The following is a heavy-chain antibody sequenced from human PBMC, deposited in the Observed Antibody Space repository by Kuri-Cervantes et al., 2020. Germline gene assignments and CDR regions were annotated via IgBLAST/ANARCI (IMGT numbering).Heavy chain of an antibody. D-gene: IGHD2-21*02. CDR3: AQGATYCGGDCYLDYFDY. Sequence: SETLSLTCAVYGGSFSGYYWSWIRQPPGKGLEWIGEINHSGSTNYNPSLKSRVTISVDTSKNQFSLKLSSVTAADTAVYYCAQGATYCGGDCYLDYFDYWGQGTLVTVSS. CDR2: INHSGST. CDR1: GGSFSGYY. J-gene: IGHJ4*02. V-gene: IGHV4-34*01.